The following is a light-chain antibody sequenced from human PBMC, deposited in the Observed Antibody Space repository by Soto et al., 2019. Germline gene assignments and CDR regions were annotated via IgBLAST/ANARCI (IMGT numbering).Light chain of an antibody. J-gene: IGKJ3*01. V-gene: IGKV1-33*01. Sequence: DIQMTQSPSSLSASVGDRVTITCQASQDISNYLNWYQQKQRKAPKLLIYDAFNLETGVPSRFSGSGSGTDFSFTISSLQPEDIATDYCQQYSLSFGPGTKVAIK. CDR1: QDISNY. CDR3: QQYSLS. CDR2: DAF.